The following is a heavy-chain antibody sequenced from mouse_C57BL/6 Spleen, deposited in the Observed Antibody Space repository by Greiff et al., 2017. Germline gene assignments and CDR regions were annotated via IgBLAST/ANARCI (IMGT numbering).Heavy chain of an antibody. D-gene: IGHD2-4*01. CDR2: IHPNSGST. CDR3: ARRDYDPFAY. Sequence: QVHVKQPGAELVKPGASVKLSCKASGYTFTSYWMHWVKQRPGQGLEWIGMIHPNSGSTNYNEKFQSKATLTVDKSSSTAYMQLSSLTSEDSAVYYGARRDYDPFAYWGQGTLVTVSA. J-gene: IGHJ3*01. CDR1: GYTFTSYW. V-gene: IGHV1-64*01.